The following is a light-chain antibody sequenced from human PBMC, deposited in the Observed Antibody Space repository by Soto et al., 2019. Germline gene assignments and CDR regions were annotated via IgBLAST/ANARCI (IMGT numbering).Light chain of an antibody. V-gene: IGKV1-5*01. CDR3: QQHNSYSQT. CDR2: GAS. CDR1: QSIRYY. Sequence: DIQLTQSPPTLSASVGDRVTITCRASQSIRYYLAWYQQMPGKAPKLLIYGASSLQSGVPSRFSGSGSGTEFTLTISSLQPDDFANYFCQQHNSYSQTFGQGTKVEIK. J-gene: IGKJ1*01.